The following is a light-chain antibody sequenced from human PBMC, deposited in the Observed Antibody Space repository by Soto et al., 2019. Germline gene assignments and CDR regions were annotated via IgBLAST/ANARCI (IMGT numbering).Light chain of an antibody. J-gene: IGKJ4*01. CDR2: TAS. CDR1: QGISSL. Sequence: DIQMTQSPSSVSASVGDRVTITCRASQGISSLLAWYQQKPGKAPNLLIHTASSLQSGVPSRFRGHGSGTDFTLTISSLQPEDFATYYCQQANSFPLTFGGGTKVEIK. V-gene: IGKV1-12*01. CDR3: QQANSFPLT.